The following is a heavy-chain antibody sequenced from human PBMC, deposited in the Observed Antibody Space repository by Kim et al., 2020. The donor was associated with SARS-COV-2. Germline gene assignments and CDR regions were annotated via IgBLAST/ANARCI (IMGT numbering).Heavy chain of an antibody. CDR3: ARDQHYYDSSGYGY. D-gene: IGHD3-22*01. Sequence: DSVKGRFTISRDNAKNSLYLQMNSLRAEDTAVYYCARDQHYYDSSGYGYWGQGTLVTVSS. J-gene: IGHJ4*02. V-gene: IGHV3-21*01.